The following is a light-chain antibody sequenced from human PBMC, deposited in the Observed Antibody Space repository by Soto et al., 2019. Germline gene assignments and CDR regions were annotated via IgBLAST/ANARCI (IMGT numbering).Light chain of an antibody. J-gene: IGKJ1*01. CDR3: QHYHSYSEA. CDR2: TAS. Sequence: DIQVTQSPSTLSVSVGDRVTITCRASQTISSWLAWYQQKPGKAPKLLIYTASTLKSGVPSRFSGSGSGTEFTLTISSLQPDDFATYYCQHYHSYSEAFGQGTKVDIK. CDR1: QTISSW. V-gene: IGKV1-5*03.